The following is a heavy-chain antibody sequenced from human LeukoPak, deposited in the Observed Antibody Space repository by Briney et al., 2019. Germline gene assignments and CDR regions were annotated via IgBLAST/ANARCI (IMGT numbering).Heavy chain of an antibody. CDR2: ISGSGTTI. D-gene: IGHD3-16*01. CDR1: GFTFSDYY. J-gene: IGHJ4*02. Sequence: GGSLRLSCAASGFTFSDYYMNWIRQAPGKGLEWISFISGSGTTIYSADSVKGRFIISRDNAKNSLYLQMYSLRVDDTAVYYCASRRSGARLAGDYWGQGTLVTVSS. CDR3: ASRRSGARLAGDY. V-gene: IGHV3-11*01.